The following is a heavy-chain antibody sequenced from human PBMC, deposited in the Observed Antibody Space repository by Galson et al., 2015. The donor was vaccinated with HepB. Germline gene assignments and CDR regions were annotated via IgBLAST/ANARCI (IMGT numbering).Heavy chain of an antibody. Sequence: SLRLSCAASGFTFSDYYMSWIRQAPGKGLEWVSYISSSGSTIYYADSVKGRFTISRDNAKNSLYLQMNSLRAEDTAVYYCAREWLVGNHAFDIWGQGTMVTVSS. CDR1: GFTFSDYY. J-gene: IGHJ3*02. CDR3: AREWLVGNHAFDI. D-gene: IGHD6-19*01. CDR2: ISSSGSTI. V-gene: IGHV3-11*01.